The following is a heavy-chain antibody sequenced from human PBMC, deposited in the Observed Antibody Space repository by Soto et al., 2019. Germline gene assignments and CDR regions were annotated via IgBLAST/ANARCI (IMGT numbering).Heavy chain of an antibody. D-gene: IGHD3-22*01. CDR1: GFTFSSYA. V-gene: IGHV3-23*01. J-gene: IGHJ4*02. CDR3: AKDQYDSSGYYDY. Sequence: GGSLRLSXAASGFTFSSYAMSWVRQAPGKGLEWVSAISGSGGSTYYADSVKGRFTISRDNSKNTLYLQMNSLRAEDTAVYYCAKDQYDSSGYYDYWGQGTLVTVSS. CDR2: ISGSGGST.